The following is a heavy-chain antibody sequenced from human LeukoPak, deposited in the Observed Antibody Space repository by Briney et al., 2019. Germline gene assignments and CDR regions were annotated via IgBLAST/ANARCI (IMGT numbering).Heavy chain of an antibody. J-gene: IGHJ4*02. CDR1: GGSISSGDYY. Sequence: SQTLSLTCTVSGGSISSGDYYWSWIRQPPGKGLEWIGYIYYSGSTYYNPSLKSRVTISVDTSENQFSLKLSSVTAADTAVYYCARARGYYLTYYFDYWGQGTLVTVSS. V-gene: IGHV4-30-4*01. D-gene: IGHD3-10*01. CDR2: IYYSGST. CDR3: ARARGYYLTYYFDY.